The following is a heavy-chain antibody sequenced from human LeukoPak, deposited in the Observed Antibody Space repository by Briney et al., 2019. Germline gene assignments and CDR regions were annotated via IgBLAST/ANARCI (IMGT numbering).Heavy chain of an antibody. V-gene: IGHV3-48*03. CDR1: GFTFSSYE. J-gene: IGHJ6*04. CDR3: AELGITMIGGV. D-gene: IGHD3-10*02. Sequence: GGSLRLSCAASGFTFSSYEMNWVRQAPGKGLEWVSYISSSGSTIYYADSVKGRFSISRDYAKNSLYLQMNSLRAKDTAVYYCAELGITMIGGVWGKGTTVTISS. CDR2: ISSSGSTI.